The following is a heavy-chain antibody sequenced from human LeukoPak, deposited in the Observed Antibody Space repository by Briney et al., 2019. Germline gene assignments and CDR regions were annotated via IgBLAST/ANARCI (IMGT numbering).Heavy chain of an antibody. Sequence: GGSLRLSCAASGTTFSNSWMCWVRQAPGQGLEWVANIKEDGSEKYYVNSVKGRFTISRDNAKNSLYLQMNSLRAEDTAVYYCARGGGSGSYYKRELDYWGQGTLVTVSS. CDR2: IKEDGSEK. J-gene: IGHJ4*02. CDR1: GTTFSNSW. D-gene: IGHD3-10*01. CDR3: ARGGGSGSYYKRELDY. V-gene: IGHV3-7*01.